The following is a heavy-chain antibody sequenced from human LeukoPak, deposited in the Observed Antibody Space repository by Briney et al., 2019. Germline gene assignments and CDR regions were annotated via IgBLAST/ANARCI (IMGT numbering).Heavy chain of an antibody. CDR2: ISYDGSNK. J-gene: IGHJ4*02. V-gene: IGHV3-30-3*01. CDR1: GFTFSSYA. CDR3: APSRDGYTMWDY. Sequence: PGGSLRLSCAASGFTFSSYAMHWVRQAPGKGLEWVAVISYDGSNKYYADSVKGRFTISRDNSKNTMYLQMNSLRAEDTAVYYCAPSRDGYTMWDYWGQGTLVTVSS. D-gene: IGHD5-24*01.